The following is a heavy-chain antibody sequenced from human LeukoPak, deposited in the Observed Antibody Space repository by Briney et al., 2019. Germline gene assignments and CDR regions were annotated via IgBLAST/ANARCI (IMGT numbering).Heavy chain of an antibody. J-gene: IGHJ4*02. CDR1: GFTLSKYW. CDR2: ISGDGTTT. CDR3: ASPGDNYAILGLDY. D-gene: IGHD3-9*01. V-gene: IGHV3-74*01. Sequence: PGGSLRLSCAASGFTLSKYWMHWVRQAPGKGRAWVSRISGDGTTTAYADSVKGRFTISRDSAKNMLYLQMNSLRVDDTAMYYCASPGDNYAILGLDYWGQGTLVTVSS.